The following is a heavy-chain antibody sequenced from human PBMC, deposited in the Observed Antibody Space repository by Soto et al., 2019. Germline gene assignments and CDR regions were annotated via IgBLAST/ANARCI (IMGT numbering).Heavy chain of an antibody. D-gene: IGHD3-3*01. Sequence: QLQLQESGPGLVKPSETLSLTCTVSGGSITNTSYYWGWIRQPPGKGLEWMGSIYYSGTTYNNPSLKSRVTMTRDTSKNNFSLKFSSVTAADTAVYYCARYRLTKYGEGHLYYFDCWGQGALVTVSS. CDR3: ARYRLTKYGEGHLYYFDC. J-gene: IGHJ4*02. V-gene: IGHV4-39*01. CDR2: IYYSGTT. CDR1: GGSITNTSYY.